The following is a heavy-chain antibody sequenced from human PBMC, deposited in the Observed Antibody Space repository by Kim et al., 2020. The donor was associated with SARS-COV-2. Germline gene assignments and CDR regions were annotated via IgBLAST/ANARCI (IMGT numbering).Heavy chain of an antibody. J-gene: IGHJ4*02. V-gene: IGHV1-2*02. D-gene: IGHD7-27*01. CDR3: ARGLGTGDSRY. CDR2: INPNSGGT. Sequence: ASVKVSCKASGYTFTGYYMHWVRQAPGQGLEWMGWINPNSGGTNFAQKFRGRVTMTRDTSISIAYMELSRLRSDDTAVYYCARGLGTGDSRYWGQGTLVTVSS. CDR1: GYTFTGYY.